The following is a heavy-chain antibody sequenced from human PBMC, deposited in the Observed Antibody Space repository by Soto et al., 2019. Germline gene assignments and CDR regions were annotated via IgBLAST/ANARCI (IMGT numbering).Heavy chain of an antibody. D-gene: IGHD5-12*01. J-gene: IGHJ5*02. CDR3: ARYDAERGSNQIDP. V-gene: IGHV4-61*01. CDR2: IFYSGST. Sequence: QVQLQESGPGLVKPSETLSVTCTVSGGSVSSRSHFWSWIRQHPGGGLQWIGYIFYSGSTNYNPSLKCRATRSVDTSRKQVSLRLTSVTAADTAFYYCARYDAERGSNQIDPWGQGTLVTVSS. CDR1: GGSVSSRSHF.